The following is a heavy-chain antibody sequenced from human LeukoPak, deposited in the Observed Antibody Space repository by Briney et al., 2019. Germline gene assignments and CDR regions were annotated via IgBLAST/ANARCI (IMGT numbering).Heavy chain of an antibody. CDR1: GFTVSSNH. CDR2: IYSGGST. J-gene: IGHJ3*02. V-gene: IGHV3-66*01. CDR3: AREYYYGSGSFYNGNAFDI. D-gene: IGHD3-10*01. Sequence: GGSLRLSCAASGFTVSSNHMSWVRQAPGKGLEWVSVIYSGGSTYYADSVKGRFTISRDKSKNTLYLQMNSLRAEDTAVYYCAREYYYGSGSFYNGNAFDIWGQGTMVTVSS.